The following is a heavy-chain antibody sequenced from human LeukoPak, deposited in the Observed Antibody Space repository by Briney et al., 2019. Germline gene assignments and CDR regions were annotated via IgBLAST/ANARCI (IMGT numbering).Heavy chain of an antibody. Sequence: SETLSLTCAVCGGSISSSNGWGWVRPGPGKGREGIGEINDSGSSNYNPSLKRGVTISVDTSKNQFSLKLSSVTAADTAVYYCARLRRLGMVRGVPFDYWGQGTLVTVSS. D-gene: IGHD3-10*01. CDR2: INDSGSS. J-gene: IGHJ4*02. V-gene: IGHV4-4*02. CDR3: ARLRRLGMVRGVPFDY. CDR1: GGSISSSNG.